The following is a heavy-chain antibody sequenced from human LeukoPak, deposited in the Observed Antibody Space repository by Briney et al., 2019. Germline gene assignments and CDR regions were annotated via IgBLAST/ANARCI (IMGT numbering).Heavy chain of an antibody. CDR3: ARVVAAAGNNWFDP. V-gene: IGHV4-30-4*07. CDR2: IHDSGST. Sequence: SETLSLTCVVSGDSISSGGYSWSWIRQTPGKGLEWITYIHDSGSTYNNPSLKSRLSISIDTSKNQFSLKLNSVTAADTAVYYCARVVAAAGNNWFDPWGQGTLVTVSS. J-gene: IGHJ5*02. D-gene: IGHD6-13*01. CDR1: GDSISSGGYS.